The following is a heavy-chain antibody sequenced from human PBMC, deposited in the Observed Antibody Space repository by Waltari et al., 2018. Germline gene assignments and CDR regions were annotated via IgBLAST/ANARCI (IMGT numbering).Heavy chain of an antibody. V-gene: IGHV1-2*02. D-gene: IGHD2-2*01. Sequence: QVQLVQSGAEVRKPGASVKVSFKASGYIFTGIYINWVRQAPGQGFAWMGWINPHSGDTNYAQKFRGRITMTRDTAITTAYIELSSLTSDDTAVYYCARGSSRVDFWGQGTLVTVSS. J-gene: IGHJ4*02. CDR1: GYIFTGIY. CDR3: ARGSSRVDF. CDR2: INPHSGDT.